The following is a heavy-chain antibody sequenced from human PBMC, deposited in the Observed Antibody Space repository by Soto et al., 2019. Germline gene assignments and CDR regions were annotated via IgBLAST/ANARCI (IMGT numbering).Heavy chain of an antibody. D-gene: IGHD3-22*01. V-gene: IGHV4-39*07. CDR2: ISHSGST. CDR3: ARSPDSSGYYPRWYYYGMDV. J-gene: IGHJ6*02. Sequence: PSETLSLTCTVSGGSISSSSNYWGWIRQPPGEGLEWIGTISHSGSTNYNPSLKSRVTISVDKSKNQFSMKLSSVTAADTAVYYCARSPDSSGYYPRWYYYGMDVWGQGTTVTVSS. CDR1: GGSISSSSNY.